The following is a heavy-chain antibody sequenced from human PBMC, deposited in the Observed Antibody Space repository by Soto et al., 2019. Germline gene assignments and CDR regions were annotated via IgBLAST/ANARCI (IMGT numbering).Heavy chain of an antibody. CDR3: AREGVRGVMSGYYGMDV. D-gene: IGHD3-10*01. V-gene: IGHV4-4*07. CDR1: GGSFSSYY. J-gene: IGHJ6*02. Sequence: SETLSLTCTVPGGSFSSYYWNWIRQPAGEGLEWIGRIYTSGSTNYNPSLKSRVTMSVDTSKNQFSLKLSSVTAADTAVYYCAREGVRGVMSGYYGMDVWGQGTTVTVSS. CDR2: IYTSGST.